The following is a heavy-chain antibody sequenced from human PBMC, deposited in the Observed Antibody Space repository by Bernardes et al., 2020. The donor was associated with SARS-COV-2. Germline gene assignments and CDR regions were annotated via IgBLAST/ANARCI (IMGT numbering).Heavy chain of an antibody. D-gene: IGHD4-17*01. Sequence: GSLRLSCEASGINLAAYDIHWVRQAPGKGLEWVALTSNGGLEIDYSDTVKGRFTLSRDNSKNSLFLQMNSLRADDTAVYYCAGGDYPQGGDYWGQGTLVTVSS. V-gene: IGHV3-30*03. CDR3: AGGDYPQGGDY. CDR1: GINLAAYD. J-gene: IGHJ4*02. CDR2: TSNGGLEI.